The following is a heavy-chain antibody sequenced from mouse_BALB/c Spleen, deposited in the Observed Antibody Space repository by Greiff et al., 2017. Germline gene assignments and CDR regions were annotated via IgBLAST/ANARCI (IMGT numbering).Heavy chain of an antibody. Sequence: QVQLQQPGAELVKPGASVKLSCKASGYTFTSYWMHWVKQRPGQGLEWIGEINPSNGRTNYNEKFKSKATLTVDKSSSTAYMQLSSLTSEDSAVYYCARSGIYDDYDGGMDYWGQGTSVTVSS. J-gene: IGHJ4*01. CDR3: ARSGIYDDYDGGMDY. V-gene: IGHV1S81*02. CDR1: GYTFTSYW. CDR2: INPSNGRT. D-gene: IGHD2-4*01.